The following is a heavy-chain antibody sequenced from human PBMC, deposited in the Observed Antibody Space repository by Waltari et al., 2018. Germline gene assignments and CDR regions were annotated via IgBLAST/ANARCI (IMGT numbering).Heavy chain of an antibody. CDR1: GYRFSSDW. Sequence: EVQLVQSGAEVKKPGESLKISCKASGYRFSSDWIVWVRQLPGSGLEWLGMMYPGDSDTRYSPSFADQVTMSADKFINTAYLMLKSLKTSDTAMYYCAKGGIPNWFDPWGQGTLVTVSS. V-gene: IGHV5-51*01. CDR3: AKGGIPNWFDP. D-gene: IGHD6-25*01. J-gene: IGHJ5*02. CDR2: MYPGDSDT.